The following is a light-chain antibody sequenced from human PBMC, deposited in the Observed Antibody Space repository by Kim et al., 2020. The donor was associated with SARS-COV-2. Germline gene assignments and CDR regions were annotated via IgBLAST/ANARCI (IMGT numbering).Light chain of an antibody. CDR1: QSVTTS. Sequence: LSPGERATLSCRASQSVTTSLVWYQQKHGQAPSLLIYGASSRATGIPARFSGSGSGTDFTLTISSLEPEDFAVYYCQQRSSWPVTFGQGTRLGIK. J-gene: IGKJ5*01. V-gene: IGKV3-11*01. CDR3: QQRSSWPVT. CDR2: GAS.